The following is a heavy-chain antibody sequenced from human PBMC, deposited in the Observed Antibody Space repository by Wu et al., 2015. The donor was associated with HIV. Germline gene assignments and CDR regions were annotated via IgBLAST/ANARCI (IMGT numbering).Heavy chain of an antibody. CDR1: GYTFTGYG. D-gene: IGHD3-10*01. CDR2: ISAYNGNT. Sequence: QVQLVQSGAEVKKPGASVKVSCKASGYTFTGYGISWVRQAPGQGLEWMGWISAYNGNTNYAQKLQGRVTMTTDTSTSTAYMELRSLRSDDTAVYYCARDLERRFGELLGWFDPWGQGTLVTVSS. CDR3: ARDLERRFGELLGWFDP. V-gene: IGHV1-18*01. J-gene: IGHJ5*02.